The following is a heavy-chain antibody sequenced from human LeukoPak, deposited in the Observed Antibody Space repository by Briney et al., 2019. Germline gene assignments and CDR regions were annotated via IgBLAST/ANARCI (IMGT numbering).Heavy chain of an antibody. CDR3: SSSGWSSY. V-gene: IGHV4-39*01. CDR1: GGSISSSSYY. J-gene: IGHJ4*02. CDR2: IYYSVST. Sequence: SETLSLTCTVFGGSISSSSYYWGWIRQPPGMGLEWIGSIYYSVSTYYNPSLKSRVTISVDTSKTQFSLKLSSVTAADTAVYYCSSSGWSSYWGEGTLVTVSS. D-gene: IGHD6-19*01.